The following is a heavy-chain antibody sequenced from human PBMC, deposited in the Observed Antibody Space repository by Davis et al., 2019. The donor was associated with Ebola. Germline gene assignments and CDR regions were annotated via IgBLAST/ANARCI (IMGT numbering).Heavy chain of an antibody. V-gene: IGHV1-46*01. D-gene: IGHD4-23*01. CDR1: GYTFTSYY. J-gene: IGHJ3*02. CDR3: SRHSGGSAAFDI. Sequence: ASVKVSCKASGYTFTSYYMHWVRQATGQGLEWMGLINPSDGSTSYAQKFQGRVTMTRDTSTSTVYMELSSLRSEDTAVYYCSRHSGGSAAFDIWGQGTMVTVSS. CDR2: INPSDGST.